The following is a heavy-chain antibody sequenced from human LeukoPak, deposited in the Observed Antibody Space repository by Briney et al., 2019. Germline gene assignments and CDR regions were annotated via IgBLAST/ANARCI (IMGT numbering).Heavy chain of an antibody. J-gene: IGHJ6*03. CDR3: AKDQGATYFYYMDV. CDR2: ISWNSGVI. V-gene: IGHV3-9*03. Sequence: PPGRSLRLSCAASGFTFDDYAMHWVRQAPGKGLEWLSGISWNSGVIRYADSVKGRFTISRDNAKNSLYLQMNSLRAEDMALYYCAKDQGATYFYYMDVWGKGTTVAVSS. CDR1: GFTFDDYA.